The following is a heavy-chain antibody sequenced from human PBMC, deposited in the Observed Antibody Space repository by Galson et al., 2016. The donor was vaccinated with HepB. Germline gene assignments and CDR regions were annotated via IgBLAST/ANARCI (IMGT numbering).Heavy chain of an antibody. CDR1: GFTFSRYG. CDR2: ISYDGRNK. CDR3: ARERGYDILTGYYLPTQTSYGMDV. Sequence: SLRLSCAASGFTFSRYGMLWVRQAPGKGLEWVAIISYDGRNKYYADSVKGRFTIPRDNSKNTLYLQMNSLRAEDTAVYYCARERGYDILTGYYLPTQTSYGMDVWGQGTTVTVSS. D-gene: IGHD3-9*01. J-gene: IGHJ6*02. V-gene: IGHV3-30*19.